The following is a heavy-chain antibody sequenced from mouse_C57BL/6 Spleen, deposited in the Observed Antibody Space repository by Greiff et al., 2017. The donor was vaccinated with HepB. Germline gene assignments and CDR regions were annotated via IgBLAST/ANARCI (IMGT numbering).Heavy chain of an antibody. CDR2: INYDGSST. CDR3: AREGIYYGYDDYAMDY. J-gene: IGHJ4*01. D-gene: IGHD2-2*01. V-gene: IGHV5-16*01. Sequence: EVKLMESEGGLVQPGSSMKLSCTASGFTFSDYYMAWVRQVPEKGLEWVANINYDGSSTYYLDSLKSRFIISRDNAKNILYLQMSSLKSEDTATYYCAREGIYYGYDDYAMDYWGQGTSVTVSS. CDR1: GFTFSDYY.